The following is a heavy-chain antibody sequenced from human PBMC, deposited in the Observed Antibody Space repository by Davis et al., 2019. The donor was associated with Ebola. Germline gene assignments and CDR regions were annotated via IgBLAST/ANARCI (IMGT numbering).Heavy chain of an antibody. V-gene: IGHV1-24*01. CDR1: GNTLSKLS. CDR2: FNPEDSET. Sequence: AASVKVSCKVSGNTLSKLSIYWVRHAPGVGLEWMGGFNPEDSETIYAQKFQGRVTVTEDTSTETAYMELTSLKFEDTAIYYRVTSRWFDPWGQGTLVTVSS. J-gene: IGHJ5*02. CDR3: VTSRWFDP. D-gene: IGHD2-2*01.